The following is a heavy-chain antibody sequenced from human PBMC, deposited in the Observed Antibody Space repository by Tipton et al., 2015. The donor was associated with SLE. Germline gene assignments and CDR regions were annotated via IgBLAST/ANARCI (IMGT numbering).Heavy chain of an antibody. CDR1: GGSVSSSSNY. Sequence: TLSLTCTVSGGSVSSSSNYWAWIRQPPGKGLEWIAYIYYSGTTNYNPSLKSRVSISVDTSKNHFSLNLYSVTAADTAVYYCARGSRGVGFDVWGHGTTVIVSS. J-gene: IGHJ6*02. D-gene: IGHD3-10*01. CDR3: ARGSRGVGFDV. V-gene: IGHV4-61*03. CDR2: IYYSGTT.